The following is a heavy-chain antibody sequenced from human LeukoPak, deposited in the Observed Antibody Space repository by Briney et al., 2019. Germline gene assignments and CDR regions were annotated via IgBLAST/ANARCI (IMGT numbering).Heavy chain of an antibody. Sequence: GGSLRLSCAASGLTSNNYAMSWVRQAPGKGLEWVAGISVSGGSTFYADSVKGRFTISRDNSKETLYLQLDSLRVEDTVIYYCAKVPGYYYDSSGYCDYWGQGTLVTVSS. CDR3: AKVPGYYYDSSGYCDY. J-gene: IGHJ4*02. CDR1: GLTSNNYA. V-gene: IGHV3-23*01. D-gene: IGHD3-22*01. CDR2: ISVSGGST.